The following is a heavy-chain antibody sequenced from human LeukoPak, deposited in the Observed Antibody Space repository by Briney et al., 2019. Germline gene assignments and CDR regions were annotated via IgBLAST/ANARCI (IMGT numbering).Heavy chain of an antibody. J-gene: IGHJ4*02. CDR3: ARLDCSSTSCYFDY. CDR1: GGSISSYY. V-gene: IGHV4-59*01. Sequence: SETLSLTCTVSGGSISSYYWSWIRQPPGKGLEWIGYIYYGGSTNYNPSLKSRVTISVDTSKNQFSLKLSSVTAADTAVYYCARLDCSSTSCYFDYWGQGTLVTVSS. D-gene: IGHD2-2*01. CDR2: IYYGGST.